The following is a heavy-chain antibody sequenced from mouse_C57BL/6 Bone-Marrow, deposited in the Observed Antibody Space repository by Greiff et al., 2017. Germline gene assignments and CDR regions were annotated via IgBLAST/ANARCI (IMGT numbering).Heavy chain of an antibody. CDR3: AKPLPTPSWYFDV. J-gene: IGHJ1*03. CDR2: IDPANGNT. Sequence: VQLKQSVAELVRPGASVKLSCTASGFNIKNTYMHWVKQRPEQGLEWIGRIDPANGNTKYAPKFQGKATITADTSSNTAYLQLSSLTSEDTAIYYCAKPLPTPSWYFDVWGTGTTVTVSS. V-gene: IGHV14-3*01. CDR1: GFNIKNTY. D-gene: IGHD5-5*01.